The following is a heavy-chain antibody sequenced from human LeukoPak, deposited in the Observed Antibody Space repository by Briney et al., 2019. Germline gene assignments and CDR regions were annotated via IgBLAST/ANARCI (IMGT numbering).Heavy chain of an antibody. Sequence: GGSLRLSCAASGFTFSTNAMSWVRQAPGKGLEWVSTISGNGGTKYYADSVKGRFTVSRDNSKNTLYLQMNSLRAEDTAVYYCAKVYSGSYARWFDPWGQGTLVTVSS. V-gene: IGHV3-23*01. J-gene: IGHJ5*02. D-gene: IGHD1-26*01. CDR2: ISGNGGTK. CDR1: GFTFSTNA. CDR3: AKVYSGSYARWFDP.